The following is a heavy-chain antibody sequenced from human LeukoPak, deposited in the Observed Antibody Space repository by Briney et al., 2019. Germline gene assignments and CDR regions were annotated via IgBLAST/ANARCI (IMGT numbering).Heavy chain of an antibody. D-gene: IGHD5-18*01. CDR3: ARDSGWNPSPTYSYGCEFDY. CDR1: GFTFSSYA. V-gene: IGHV3-64*01. CDR2: ISSNGGST. J-gene: IGHJ4*02. Sequence: GGSLRLSCAASGFTFSSYAMHWVRQAPGKGLEYVSAISSNGGSTYYANSVKGRFTISRDNSKNTLYLQMGSLRAEDMAVYYCARDSGWNPSPTYSYGCEFDYSGQGTLVTVYS.